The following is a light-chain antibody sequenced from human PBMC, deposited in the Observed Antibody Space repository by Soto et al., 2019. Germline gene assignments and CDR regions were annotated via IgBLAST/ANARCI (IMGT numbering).Light chain of an antibody. CDR1: QSLTGC. CDR3: QQYKFYPYT. V-gene: IGKV1-5*01. J-gene: IGKJ2*01. CDR2: DVS. Sequence: DIQMTQSPSTLSASIGDRVNLTCRASQSLTGCLAWYQQKPGRPPTLLFYDVSILESGVPSRFSGSESGTDFTRTISSLRPDDFATFYCQQYKFYPYTFGQGTRL.